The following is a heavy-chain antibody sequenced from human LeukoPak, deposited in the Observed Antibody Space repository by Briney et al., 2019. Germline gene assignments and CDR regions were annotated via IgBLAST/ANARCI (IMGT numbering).Heavy chain of an antibody. CDR2: ISWNSGSI. CDR1: GFTFDGYA. J-gene: IGHJ4*02. Sequence: GGSLRLSCAASGFTFDGYAMHWVRQAPGKGLEWVSGISWNSGSIGYADSVKGRFTISRDNAKNSLYLQMNSLRAEDTALYYCAKDLSRYYDILTGYVNWGQGTLVTVSS. CDR3: AKDLSRYYDILTGYVN. D-gene: IGHD3-9*01. V-gene: IGHV3-9*01.